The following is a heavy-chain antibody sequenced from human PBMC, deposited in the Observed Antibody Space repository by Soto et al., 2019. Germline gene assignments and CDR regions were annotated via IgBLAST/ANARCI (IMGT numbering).Heavy chain of an antibody. J-gene: IGHJ6*02. D-gene: IGHD3-9*01. V-gene: IGHV3-23*01. Sequence: PGGSLRLSCAASGFTFDSYAMSWVRQAPGKGLEWVSAIRGRGDSTYYADSVKGRFTISRDNSKNTLYIQMNSLRVEDTAVYYCATATWYDILTGAPYYYYYGMDVWGQGTTVTVSS. CDR3: ATATWYDILTGAPYYYYYGMDV. CDR2: IRGRGDST. CDR1: GFTFDSYA.